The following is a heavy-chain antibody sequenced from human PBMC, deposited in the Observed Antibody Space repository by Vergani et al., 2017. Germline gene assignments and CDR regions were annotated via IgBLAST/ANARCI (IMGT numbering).Heavy chain of an antibody. J-gene: IGHJ4*02. V-gene: IGHV3-30*02. CDR3: ANLWFGELSGDYFDY. D-gene: IGHD3-10*01. CDR1: GFTFSSYG. Sequence: QVQLVESGGGVVQPGGSLRLSCAASGFTFSSYGMHWVRPAPGKGLEWVAFIRYDGSNKYYADSVKGRFTISRDNSKNTLYLQMNSLRAEDTAVYYCANLWFGELSGDYFDYWGQGTLVTVSS. CDR2: IRYDGSNK.